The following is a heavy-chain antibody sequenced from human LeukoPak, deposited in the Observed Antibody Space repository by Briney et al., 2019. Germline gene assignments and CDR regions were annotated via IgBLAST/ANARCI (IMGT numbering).Heavy chain of an antibody. CDR1: GFTFSSYA. D-gene: IGHD1-26*01. CDR2: ISYDGSNK. J-gene: IGHJ4*02. CDR3: ARGMLGLPLDY. V-gene: IGHV3-30*04. Sequence: GGSLRLSCAASGFTFSSYAMHWVRQAPGKGLEWVAVISYDGSNKYYADSVKGRFTISRDNSKNTLYLQMNSLRAVDTAVYYCARGMLGLPLDYWGQGTLVTVSS.